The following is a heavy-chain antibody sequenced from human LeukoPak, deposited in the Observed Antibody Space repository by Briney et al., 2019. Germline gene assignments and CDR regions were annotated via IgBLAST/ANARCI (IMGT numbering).Heavy chain of an antibody. V-gene: IGHV3-30*04. D-gene: IGHD3-22*01. Sequence: GGSLRLSCAASGFTFRNYKMHWVRQAPGKGLEWVAVISYDGSNGYYADSVKGRFTVSRDNVKKTMYLQMNSLRAEDTAVYYCASLSADSSDSSGSYYPDFWGQGTLVTVSS. CDR1: GFTFRNYK. CDR3: ASLSADSSDSSGSYYPDF. J-gene: IGHJ4*02. CDR2: ISYDGSNG.